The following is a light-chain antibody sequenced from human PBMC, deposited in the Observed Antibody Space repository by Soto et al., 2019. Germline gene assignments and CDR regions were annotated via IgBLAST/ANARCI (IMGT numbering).Light chain of an antibody. CDR1: GSDVGGYNY. V-gene: IGLV2-14*03. J-gene: IGLJ1*01. Sequence: QSVLTQPASVSGSPGQSITISCTGTGSDVGGYNYVSWYQQHPGKAPKLMIYDVSDRPSGVSNRFSASKSGNTASLTISGLQAEDEADYYCCSYTSSSTPWVFGTGNKVTVL. CDR3: CSYTSSSTPWV. CDR2: DVS.